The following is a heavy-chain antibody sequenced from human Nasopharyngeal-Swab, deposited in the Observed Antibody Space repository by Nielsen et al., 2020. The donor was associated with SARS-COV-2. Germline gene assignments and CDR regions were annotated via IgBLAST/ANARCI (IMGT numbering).Heavy chain of an antibody. Sequence: SETLSLTCTVSGGSTTSGGYYWSWIRQHPGKGLEWIGYISYSGTTSYNPSLKSRVIISVDTSQNQFSLKVSSVIAADTALYYCARGNRPYESFDYWGQGILVTVSS. V-gene: IGHV4-31*03. J-gene: IGHJ4*02. CDR2: ISYSGTT. D-gene: IGHD5-12*01. CDR1: GGSTTSGGYY. CDR3: ARGNRPYESFDY.